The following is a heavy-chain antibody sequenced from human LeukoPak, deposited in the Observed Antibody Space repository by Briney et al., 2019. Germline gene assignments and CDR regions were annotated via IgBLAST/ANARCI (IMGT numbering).Heavy chain of an antibody. D-gene: IGHD2-15*01. CDR3: ASPRGLPPYYYYGMDV. J-gene: IGHJ6*02. V-gene: IGHV1-2*02. CDR2: INPNSGGT. CDR1: GYTFTSYG. Sequence: ASVKVSCKASGYTFTSYGISWVRQAPGQGLEWMGWINPNSGGTNYAQKFQGRVTMTRDTSISTAYMELSRLRSDDTAVYYCASPRGLPPYYYYGMDVWGQGTTVTVSS.